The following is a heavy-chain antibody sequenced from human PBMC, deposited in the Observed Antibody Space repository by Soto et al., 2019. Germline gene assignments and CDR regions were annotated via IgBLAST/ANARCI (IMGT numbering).Heavy chain of an antibody. D-gene: IGHD3-3*01. CDR3: TRRIFAHWYFDL. Sequence: QLQLQESGPGLVKPSETLSLTCVVSRDSIRSTYYWGWIRQPPGKGLEWIGSIYFNGNAYYNPSLESRVTMSVDTSMIQFSLNLSSVTAADTAVYYCTRRIFAHWYFDLWGRGTLVTVSS. CDR1: RDSIRSTYY. J-gene: IGHJ2*01. V-gene: IGHV4-39*01. CDR2: IYFNGNA.